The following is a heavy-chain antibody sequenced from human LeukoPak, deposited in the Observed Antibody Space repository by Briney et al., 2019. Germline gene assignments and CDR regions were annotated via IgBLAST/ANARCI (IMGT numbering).Heavy chain of an antibody. V-gene: IGHV3-74*01. J-gene: IGHJ4*02. CDR2: VNPDGSST. CDR3: ARGGSYGDY. D-gene: IGHD3-16*01. CDR1: GFTFTSSW. Sequence: GGSLRLSCVASGFTFTSSWMDWVRQAPGKGLEWVSRVNPDGSSTTYGDSVKGRFTSSRDNAKNTLYLQMNSLRVEDTAVYYCARGGSYGDYWGQGILVTVSS.